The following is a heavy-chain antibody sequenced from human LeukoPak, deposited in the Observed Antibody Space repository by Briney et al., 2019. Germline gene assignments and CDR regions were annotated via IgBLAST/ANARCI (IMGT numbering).Heavy chain of an antibody. V-gene: IGHV3-7*03. J-gene: IGHJ3*02. CDR2: ISNDGTTQ. D-gene: IGHD3-3*01. Sequence: GGSLRLSCTVSGFRLSDFWMTWVRQAPGKRPEWVAVISNDGTTQWYVDSVRGRFTISRDNTKKSLYLQMDSLRAEDTAVYYCAKAVRFWSGYLDAFDIWGQGTMVTVSS. CDR1: GFRLSDFW. CDR3: AKAVRFWSGYLDAFDI.